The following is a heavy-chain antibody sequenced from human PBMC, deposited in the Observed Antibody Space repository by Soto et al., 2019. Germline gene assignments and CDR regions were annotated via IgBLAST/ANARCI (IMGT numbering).Heavy chain of an antibody. Sequence: SETLSLTCAVSGGSISSGGYCWSWIRQPPGKGLEWIGYIYHSGRTYYNPSLKSRVTISVDRSKNQFSLKLSSVTAADTAVYYCARGRGLAATPRDWFDPWGQGTLVTVSS. CDR3: ARGRGLAATPRDWFDP. CDR1: GGSISSGGYC. J-gene: IGHJ5*02. V-gene: IGHV4-30-2*01. CDR2: IYHSGRT. D-gene: IGHD2-15*01.